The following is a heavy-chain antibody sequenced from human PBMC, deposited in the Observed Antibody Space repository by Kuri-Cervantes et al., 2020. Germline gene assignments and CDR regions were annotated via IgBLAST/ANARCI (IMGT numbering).Heavy chain of an antibody. CDR1: GFTFSSYT. V-gene: IGHV3-21*01. CDR2: ISSSSSYI. Sequence: GGSLRLSCAASGFTFSSYTMNWVRQAPGRGLEWVSSISSSSSYIYYADSVKGRFTISRDNAKNSLYLQMNSLGAEDTAVYYCAKDPYEGDGAFDIWGQGTMVTVSS. J-gene: IGHJ3*02. CDR3: AKDPYEGDGAFDI. D-gene: IGHD2-21*02.